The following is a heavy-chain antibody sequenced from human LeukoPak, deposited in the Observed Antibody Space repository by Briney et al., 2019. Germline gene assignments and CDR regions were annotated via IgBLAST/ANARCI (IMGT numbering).Heavy chain of an antibody. J-gene: IGHJ4*02. CDR2: IYYSGYT. Sequence: SETLSLTCTVSGGSIRSSTYYWGWIRQPPGKRLEWIGSIYYSGYTYQNPSLESRVTISVDTSKNQFSLKLSSVTAADTAIYYCAKHYMGSSYNHGLDCWGQGTLVTVSS. CDR3: AKHYMGSSYNHGLDC. CDR1: GGSIRSSTYY. V-gene: IGHV4-39*01. D-gene: IGHD3-10*01.